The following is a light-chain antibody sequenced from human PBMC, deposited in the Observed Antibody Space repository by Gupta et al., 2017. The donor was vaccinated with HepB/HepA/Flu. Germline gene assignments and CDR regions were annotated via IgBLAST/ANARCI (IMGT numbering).Light chain of an antibody. CDR2: EVT. V-gene: IGLV2-23*02. CDR3: FSSARSATPLI. CDR1: NNDVGSYGL. J-gene: IGLJ2*01. Sequence: QSDLTQPASVSGSPGQSITISCTGTNNDVGSYGLVSRYHQHPGNAPKLLIYEVTKRPSGVSNRFSCSKSDKPASLTISVLQAEDEGDYFCFSSARSATPLIFAGGTKLTGL.